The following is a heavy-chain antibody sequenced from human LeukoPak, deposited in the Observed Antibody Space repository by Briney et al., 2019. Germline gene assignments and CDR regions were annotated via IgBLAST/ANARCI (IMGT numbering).Heavy chain of an antibody. D-gene: IGHD2-2*01. CDR1: GYTFTGHF. V-gene: IGHV1-2*02. Sequence: GASVKVSCKASGYTFTGHFIHWVRQAPGQGLEWMGWSNPNSGDTNYAQKLQGRVTITADKSTGTGYMELSSLRSEDTAVYYCARGRLGYCSSTTCYAEYYFDYWGQGTLVTVSS. J-gene: IGHJ4*02. CDR2: SNPNSGDT. CDR3: ARGRLGYCSSTTCYAEYYFDY.